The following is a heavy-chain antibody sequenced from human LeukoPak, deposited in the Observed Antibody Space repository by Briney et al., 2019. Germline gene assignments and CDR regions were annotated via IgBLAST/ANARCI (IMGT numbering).Heavy chain of an antibody. V-gene: IGHV4-30-2*01. J-gene: IGHJ4*02. CDR3: ARDNTAMDDSFDY. D-gene: IGHD5-18*01. CDR1: GGSISSGGYS. Sequence: SQTLSLTCAVSGGSISSGGYSWSWIRQPPGKGLEWIGYIYHSGSTYYNPSLKSRVTISVDRSKNQFSLKLSSVTAADTAVYYCARDNTAMDDSFDYWGQGTLVTVSS. CDR2: IYHSGST.